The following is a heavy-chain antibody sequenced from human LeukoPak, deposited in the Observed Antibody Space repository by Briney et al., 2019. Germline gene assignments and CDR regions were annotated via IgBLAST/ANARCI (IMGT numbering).Heavy chain of an antibody. CDR1: GFTFSSYE. V-gene: IGHV3-48*03. D-gene: IGHD3-9*01. Sequence: GGSLRLSCAASGFTFSSYEMNWVRQAPGKGLEWVSYISSSGSTIYYADSVKGRFTISRDNAKNSLYLQMNSLRADDTGVYYCASPGSTLTGGPVWGQGSLVTVSS. CDR2: ISSSGSTI. CDR3: ASPGSTLTGGPV. J-gene: IGHJ4*02.